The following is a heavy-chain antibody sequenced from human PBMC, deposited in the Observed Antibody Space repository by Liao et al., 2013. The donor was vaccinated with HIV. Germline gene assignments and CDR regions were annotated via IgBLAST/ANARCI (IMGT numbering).Heavy chain of an antibody. Sequence: QVQLQQWGAGLLKPSETLSLTCAVYGGSFSGYYWSWIRQPPGKGLEWIGEINHSGSTNYNPSLKSRVTISVDTSKNQFSLKLSSVTAADTAVYYCARARERGHYYRGYYFDYWGQGTLVTVSS. CDR3: ARARERGHYYRGYYFDY. CDR2: INHSGST. D-gene: IGHD3-3*01. J-gene: IGHJ4*02. CDR1: GGSFSGYY. V-gene: IGHV4-34*01.